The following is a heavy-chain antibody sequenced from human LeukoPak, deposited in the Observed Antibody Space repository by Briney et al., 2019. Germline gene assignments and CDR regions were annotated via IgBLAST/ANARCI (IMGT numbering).Heavy chain of an antibody. CDR3: ARCRQGGYYYDSSGYDY. J-gene: IGHJ4*02. CDR2: ISSSGSTI. V-gene: IGHV3-11*01. CDR1: GFTFSNAW. Sequence: GGSLRLSCAASGFTFSNAWMTWIRQAPGKGLEWVSYISSSGSTIYYADSVKGRFTISRDNAKNSLYLQMNSLRAEDTAVYYCARCRQGGYYYDSSGYDYWGQGTLVTVSS. D-gene: IGHD3-22*01.